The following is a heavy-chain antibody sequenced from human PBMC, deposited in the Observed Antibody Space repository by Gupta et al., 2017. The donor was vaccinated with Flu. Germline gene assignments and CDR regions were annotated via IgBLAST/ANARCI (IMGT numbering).Heavy chain of an antibody. V-gene: IGHV3-13*01. CDR1: AFTFRASD. D-gene: IGHD6-19*01. J-gene: IGHJ6*02. CDR3: VRDREHRGWDGMDV. Sequence: EVQLVEAGVGLVHPGGSLSLSCASSAFTFRASDRHWVRQGIGKAREWVSAINAAGETHYSDTLKGRFTITRENAKNTLYLQMNNLRSGDTAVYHCVRDREHRGWDGMDVWGPGTTVTVSS. CDR2: INAAGET.